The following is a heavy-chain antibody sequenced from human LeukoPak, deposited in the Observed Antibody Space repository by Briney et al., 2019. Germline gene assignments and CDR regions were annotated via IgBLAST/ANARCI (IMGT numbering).Heavy chain of an antibody. CDR2: INPNSGGT. V-gene: IGHV1-2*02. J-gene: IGHJ4*02. CDR3: ARVGRAFTARSSFFDY. Sequence: ASVKVSFKASGYTFSGYYMHWVRQATGQGLEWMGWINPNSGGTNYAQKFQGRVTMTRDTSISTAYMELIRLRSADTAVYYCARVGRAFTARSSFFDYWGQGTLVTVS. D-gene: IGHD6-6*01. CDR1: GYTFSGYY.